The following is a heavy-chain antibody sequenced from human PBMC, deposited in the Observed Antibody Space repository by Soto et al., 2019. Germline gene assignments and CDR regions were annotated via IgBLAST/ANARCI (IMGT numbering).Heavy chain of an antibody. D-gene: IGHD3-9*01. Sequence: EVQLVESGGGLVQPGRSLRLSCAASGFTFDDYAMHWVRQAPGKGLEWVSGISWNSGSIGYADSVKGRFTISRDNAKNSLYLQMNRLRAEDTALYYCAKDMGGGGYDILTGYLAYWGQGTLVTVSS. J-gene: IGHJ4*02. V-gene: IGHV3-9*01. CDR2: ISWNSGSI. CDR3: AKDMGGGGYDILTGYLAY. CDR1: GFTFDDYA.